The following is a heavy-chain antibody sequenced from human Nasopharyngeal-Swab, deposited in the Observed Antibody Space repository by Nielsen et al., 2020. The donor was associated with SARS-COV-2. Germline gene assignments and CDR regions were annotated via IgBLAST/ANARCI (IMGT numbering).Heavy chain of an antibody. CDR3: ARVGYPSTYYYGSGSYNNYGMDG. CDR1: GCSISSSSYY. V-gene: IGHV4-39*07. Sequence: SETLSLTCTVSGCSISSSSYYWGWIRQPPGKGLEWIGRIYYSGSTYYNPSLKSRVTISVDTSKNQFSLKLSSVTAADTAVYYCARVGYPSTYYYGSGSYNNYGMDGWGQGTTVTVSS. D-gene: IGHD3-10*01. J-gene: IGHJ6*02. CDR2: IYYSGST.